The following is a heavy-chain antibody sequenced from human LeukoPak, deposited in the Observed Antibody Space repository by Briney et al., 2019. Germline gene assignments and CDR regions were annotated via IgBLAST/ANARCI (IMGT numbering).Heavy chain of an antibody. CDR2: ISYDGSNK. CDR3: ARDRFGRSIDY. V-gene: IGHV3-30-3*01. CDR1: GFTFSSYA. J-gene: IGHJ4*02. Sequence: GGSLRLSCAASGFTFSSYAMHWVRQAPGKGLEWVAVISYDGSNKYYADSVKGRFTISRDNSKDTLYLQMNSLRAEDTAVYYRARDRFGRSIDYWGQGTLVTVSS. D-gene: IGHD3-10*01.